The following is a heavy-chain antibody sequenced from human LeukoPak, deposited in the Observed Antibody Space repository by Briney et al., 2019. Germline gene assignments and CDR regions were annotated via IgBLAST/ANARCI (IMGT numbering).Heavy chain of an antibody. V-gene: IGHV4-4*07. Sequence: SETLSLTCTVSGGSISGYYWSWVRQPAGKGLEWIGRIYTSGSTNYNPSLKSRVTMSVDTSKNQFSLKLSSVTAADTAVYYCARDPQVTNWFDPWGQGTLVTVSS. CDR1: GGSISGYY. D-gene: IGHD2-21*02. J-gene: IGHJ5*02. CDR3: ARDPQVTNWFDP. CDR2: IYTSGST.